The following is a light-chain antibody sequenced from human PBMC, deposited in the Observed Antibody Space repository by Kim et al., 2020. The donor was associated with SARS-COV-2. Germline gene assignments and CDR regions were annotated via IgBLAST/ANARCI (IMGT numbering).Light chain of an antibody. J-gene: IGLJ1*01. Sequence: QPVLTQPPSASGTPGQRVTISCSGSSSNIGSNYVYWYQQLPGTAPKLLIYNLNQRPSGVPDRFSGSKSGTSASLAISGLRSEDEADYSCAAWDDSLSGYVFGTGTKVTVL. CDR2: NLN. CDR1: SSNIGSNY. V-gene: IGLV1-47*02. CDR3: AAWDDSLSGYV.